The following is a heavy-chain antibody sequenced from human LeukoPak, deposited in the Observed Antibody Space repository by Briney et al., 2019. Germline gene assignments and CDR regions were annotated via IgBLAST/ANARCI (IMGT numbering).Heavy chain of an antibody. J-gene: IGHJ6*02. D-gene: IGHD3-10*01. CDR3: ARGRYYDSGTYYSASGFVYGMDV. CDR1: GYTFTDYY. CDR2: INPLGGST. V-gene: IGHV1-46*01. Sequence: ASVKVSCKASGYTFTDYYIHWVRQAPGQGLEWMGIINPLGGSTNFAQKFQGRVTMTRDTSTSTVYMDLNSLRSEDTAVYYCARGRYYDSGTYYSASGFVYGMDVWGQGTTVTVSS.